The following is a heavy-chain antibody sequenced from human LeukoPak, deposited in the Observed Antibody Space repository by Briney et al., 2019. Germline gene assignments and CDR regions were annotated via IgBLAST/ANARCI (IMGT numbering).Heavy chain of an antibody. D-gene: IGHD6-13*01. CDR3: AATIAAAGWGFWFDP. CDR1: GGSISSSNW. Sequence: PSGTLSLTCAVSGGSISSSNWWSWVRPPPGKGLEWIGEIYHSGSTNYNPSLKSRVTISVDKSKNQFSLKLSSVTAADTAVYYCAATIAAAGWGFWFDPWGQGTLVTVSS. CDR2: IYHSGST. V-gene: IGHV4-4*02. J-gene: IGHJ5*02.